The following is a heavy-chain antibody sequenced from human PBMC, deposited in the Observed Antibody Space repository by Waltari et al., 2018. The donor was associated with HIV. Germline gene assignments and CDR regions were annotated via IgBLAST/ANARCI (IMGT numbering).Heavy chain of an antibody. CDR2: INGGNGNT. D-gene: IGHD6-19*01. Sequence: QVQLVQSGAEVKKPGASVKVSCKASGYTFTTYLMHWVRQAPGQRLEWMGWINGGNGNTKYSQKFQGRVTFTRDTSASTAYMELSSLRSEDTAVYYCARDSSGWNDNYWGQGTLVTVSS. CDR3: ARDSSGWNDNY. CDR1: GYTFTTYL. V-gene: IGHV1-3*01. J-gene: IGHJ4*02.